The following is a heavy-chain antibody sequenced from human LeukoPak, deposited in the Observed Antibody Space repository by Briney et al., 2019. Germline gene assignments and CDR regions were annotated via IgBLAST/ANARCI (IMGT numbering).Heavy chain of an antibody. V-gene: IGHV4-34*01. D-gene: IGHD6-13*01. CDR3: ARRGIAAAGTGGFDY. CDR2: INHSGST. J-gene: IGHJ4*02. Sequence: PSETLSLTCAVYGGSFSGYYWSWLRQPPGKGLEWIGEINHSGSTNYNPSLKSRVTISVDTSKNQFSLKLSSVTAADTAVYYCARRGIAAAGTGGFDYWGQGTLVTVSS. CDR1: GGSFSGYY.